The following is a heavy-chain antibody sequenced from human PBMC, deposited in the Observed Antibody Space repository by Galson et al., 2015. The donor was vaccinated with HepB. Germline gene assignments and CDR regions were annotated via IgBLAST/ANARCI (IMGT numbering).Heavy chain of an antibody. J-gene: IGHJ4*02. CDR2: ITPSGDNT. Sequence: SLRLSCAASGFTFSYYAMSRVRQAPGKGLEWVSAITPSGDNTYSADSMKGRFTISRDNSKNTLFLQMNSLRADDTAIYFCAKVFPEKTSGWYRQALYYFDSWGQGTRVTVSS. V-gene: IGHV3-23*01. D-gene: IGHD6-19*01. CDR3: AKVFPEKTSGWYRQALYYFDS. CDR1: GFTFSYYA.